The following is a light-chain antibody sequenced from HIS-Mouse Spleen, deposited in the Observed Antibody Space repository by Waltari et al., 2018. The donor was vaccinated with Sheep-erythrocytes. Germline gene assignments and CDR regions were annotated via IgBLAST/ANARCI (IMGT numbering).Light chain of an antibody. CDR1: KLGDKY. V-gene: IGLV3-1*01. CDR2: QDN. Sequence: SYELTQPPSVSVSPGQTASITCSGDKLGDKYAYWYQQKPGQSPVLVIYQDNKRPSGIPGRFSGSNSGNTATLTISGTQAMDEADYYCQAWDSSTAVFGGGTKLTVL. J-gene: IGLJ2*01. CDR3: QAWDSSTAV.